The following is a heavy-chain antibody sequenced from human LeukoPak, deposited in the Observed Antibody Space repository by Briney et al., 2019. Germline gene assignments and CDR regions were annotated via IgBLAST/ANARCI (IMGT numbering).Heavy chain of an antibody. CDR2: INHSGST. Sequence: SETLSLTCAVYGGSFSGYYWSWIRQPPGKGLEWIGEINHSGSTNYNPSLKSRVTISVDTSKNQFSLKLSSVTAADTAVYYCARGGLVSRPKMYNWFDPWGQGTLVTVSS. V-gene: IGHV4-34*01. CDR3: ARGGLVSRPKMYNWFDP. J-gene: IGHJ5*02. CDR1: GGSFSGYY. D-gene: IGHD3/OR15-3a*01.